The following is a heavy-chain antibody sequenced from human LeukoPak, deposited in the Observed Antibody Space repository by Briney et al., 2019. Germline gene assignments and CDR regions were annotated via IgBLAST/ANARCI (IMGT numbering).Heavy chain of an antibody. CDR1: GYTFTSYD. V-gene: IGHV1-2*04. CDR3: ARDAYGPSIGMDV. D-gene: IGHD3-16*01. CDR2: INPNSGGT. J-gene: IGHJ6*02. Sequence: GASVKVSCKASGYTFTSYDINWVRQAPGQGLEWMGWINPNSGGTNYAQKFQGWVTMTRDTSISAAYMELSRLRSDDTAVYYCARDAYGPSIGMDVWGQGTTVTVSS.